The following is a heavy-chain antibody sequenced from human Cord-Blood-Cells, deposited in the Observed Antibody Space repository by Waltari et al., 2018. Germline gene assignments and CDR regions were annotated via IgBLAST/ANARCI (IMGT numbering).Heavy chain of an antibody. CDR2: IHYSGST. CDR3: ARQFTNLGYSNYGGELGYFDY. CDR1: GGSISSSSYS. D-gene: IGHD4-4*01. J-gene: IGHJ4*02. V-gene: IGHV4-39*01. Sequence: QLQLQESGPGLVKPSETLSLTCTVSGGSISSSSYSWGWIRQPPGKGLEWIGSIHYSGSTYYNPSLKSRVTISVDTSKNQFSLKLSSVTAADTAVYYCARQFTNLGYSNYGGELGYFDYWGQGTLVTVSS.